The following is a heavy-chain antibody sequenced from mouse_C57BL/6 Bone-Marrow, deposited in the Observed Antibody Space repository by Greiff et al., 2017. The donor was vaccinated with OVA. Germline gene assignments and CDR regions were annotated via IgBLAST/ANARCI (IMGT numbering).Heavy chain of an antibody. V-gene: IGHV1-26*01. J-gene: IGHJ4*01. CDR2: INPNNGGT. CDR3: GLIYYDYDHYAMDY. Sequence: EVQLQQSGPELVKPGASVKISCKASGYTFTDYYMNWVKQSHGKSLEWIGDINPNNGGTSYNQKFKGKATLTVDKSSSTAYMELRSLTSEDSAVYYCGLIYYDYDHYAMDYWGQGTSVTVSS. CDR1: GYTFTDYY. D-gene: IGHD2-4*01.